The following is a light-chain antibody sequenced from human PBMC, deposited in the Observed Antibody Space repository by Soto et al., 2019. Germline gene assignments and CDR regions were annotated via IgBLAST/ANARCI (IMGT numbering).Light chain of an antibody. Sequence: EIVLTQSPGTLSLSPGERATLSCRASQSVSSSYFAWYQQKPGQAPRILISVASSRATGIPDRFSGSGSGTDFTLTISRLEPEDFAVEYCQQYGSSPPIPFGQGPRLEIK. J-gene: IGKJ5*01. CDR1: QSVSSSY. V-gene: IGKV3-20*01. CDR3: QQYGSSPPIP. CDR2: VAS.